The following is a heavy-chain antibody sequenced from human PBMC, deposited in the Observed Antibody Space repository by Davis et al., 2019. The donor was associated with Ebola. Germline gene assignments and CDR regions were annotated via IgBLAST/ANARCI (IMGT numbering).Heavy chain of an antibody. CDR2: TYYTSKWHN. Sequence: HSQTLSLTCAISGDSVSSGGWNWIRQSPSRGLEWLGRTYYTSKWHNDYGESVKSRIIINPDISKNQFSLQLNSVTPEDTAVYYCARGWLRTGFDYWGQGAPVTVSS. CDR3: ARGWLRTGFDY. V-gene: IGHV6-1*01. J-gene: IGHJ4*02. CDR1: GDSVSSGG. D-gene: IGHD5-12*01.